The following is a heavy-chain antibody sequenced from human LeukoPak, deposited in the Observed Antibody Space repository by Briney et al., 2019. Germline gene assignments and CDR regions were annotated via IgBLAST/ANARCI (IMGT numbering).Heavy chain of an antibody. CDR2: IRYDGSNK. J-gene: IGHJ4*02. V-gene: IGHV3-30*02. D-gene: IGHD4-17*01. Sequence: GGSLRLSRAASGFTFSSYGMHWVRQAPGKGLEWVAFIRYDGSNKYYADSVKGRFTISRDNSKNTLYLQMNSLRAEDTAVYYCARPYGDHYYFDYWGQGTLVTVSS. CDR3: ARPYGDHYYFDY. CDR1: GFTFSSYG.